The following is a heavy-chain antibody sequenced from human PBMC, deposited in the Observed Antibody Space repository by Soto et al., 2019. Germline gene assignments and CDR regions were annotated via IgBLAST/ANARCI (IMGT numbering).Heavy chain of an antibody. Sequence: EVQLLDSGGGLVQPGGSLRLSCAASGFTFSSYAMNWVRQAPGKGLEWVSVISGSGDSTYYADSVKGRFTISRDNSKITLYLQMNSLITADTAVYYCARRGPGTDFDYWGQGTLVTVSS. CDR3: ARRGPGTDFDY. CDR1: GFTFSSYA. CDR2: ISGSGDST. J-gene: IGHJ4*02. D-gene: IGHD6-13*01. V-gene: IGHV3-23*01.